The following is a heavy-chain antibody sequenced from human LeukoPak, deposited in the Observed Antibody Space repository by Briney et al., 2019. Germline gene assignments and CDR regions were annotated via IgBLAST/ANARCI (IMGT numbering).Heavy chain of an antibody. CDR1: GYTLTTYA. J-gene: IGHJ6*03. V-gene: IGHV7-4-1*02. CDR3: ARAVYGEVTEYYYYYMDV. Sequence: GASVKVSCKASGYTLTTYAMNWVRQAPGQGLEWMGWINTNTGNPTYAQGFTGRVVFSLDTSVNTAYLQISSLKIEDTAVYYCARAVYGEVTEYYYYYMDVWGKGTTVTISS. D-gene: IGHD4-17*01. CDR2: INTNTGNP.